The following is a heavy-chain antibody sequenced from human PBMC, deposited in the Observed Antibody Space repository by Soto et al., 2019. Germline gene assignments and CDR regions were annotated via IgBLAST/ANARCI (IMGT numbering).Heavy chain of an antibody. J-gene: IGHJ6*02. CDR1: GGSISSGGYS. V-gene: IGHV4-30-2*01. D-gene: IGHD5-12*01. CDR3: ARGKSGYDPYYYYGMAV. Sequence: QLQLQESGSGLVKPSQTLSLTCAVSGGSISSGGYSWSWIRQPPGKGLEWIGYIYLSGSTYYNPSLNSRVTISVDRSKNQFSRKLSSVTAADTAVYYCARGKSGYDPYYYYGMAVWGQGTTVTVS. CDR2: IYLSGST.